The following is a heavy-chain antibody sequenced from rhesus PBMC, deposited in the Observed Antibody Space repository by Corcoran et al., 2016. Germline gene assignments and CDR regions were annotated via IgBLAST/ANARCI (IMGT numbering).Heavy chain of an antibody. CDR2: IYWVVDK. Sequence: QVTLKESGPALVKPTQTLTLTCTFSGFSLSTSGMGVGWIRQPPRKTLAWLAHIYWVVDKRYSTSLKSRLTISKDTSKNQVVLTMTNMDPMDTATYYCARLSSWNDLRWTAEYFEFWGQGVLVTVSS. V-gene: IGHV2-174*02. D-gene: IGHD1-14*01. CDR3: ARLSSWNDLRWTAEYFEF. CDR1: GFSLSTSGMG. J-gene: IGHJ1*01.